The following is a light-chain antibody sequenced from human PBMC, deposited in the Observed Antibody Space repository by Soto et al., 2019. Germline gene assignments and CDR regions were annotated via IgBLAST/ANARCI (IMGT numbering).Light chain of an antibody. CDR1: QSVSSY. Sequence: EIVLTQSPATLSLSPGERATLSCRASQSVSSYLAWYQQKPGQAPRLLIYDAANRATGIPARFSGSGSRTDFTLAISSQEPEDVAVYYCQQRSNWITFGQGTRLEIK. V-gene: IGKV3-11*01. CDR2: DAA. CDR3: QQRSNWIT. J-gene: IGKJ5*01.